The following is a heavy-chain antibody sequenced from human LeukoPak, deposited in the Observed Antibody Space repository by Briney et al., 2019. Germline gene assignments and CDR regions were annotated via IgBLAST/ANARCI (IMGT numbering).Heavy chain of an antibody. CDR2: ISGSGGST. CDR3: AKDHESGYDYVWGSYRYSFAY. D-gene: IGHD3-16*02. V-gene: IGHV3-23*01. Sequence: GGSLRLSCAASGFTFSSYAMSWVRQAPGKGLEWVSAISGSGGSTYYADSVKGRFTISRDNSKNTVYLQMNSLRAEDTAVYYCAKDHESGYDYVWGSYRYSFAYWGQGTLVTVSS. J-gene: IGHJ4*02. CDR1: GFTFSSYA.